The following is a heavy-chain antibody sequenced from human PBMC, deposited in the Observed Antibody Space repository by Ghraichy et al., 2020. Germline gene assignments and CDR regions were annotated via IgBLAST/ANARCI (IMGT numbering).Heavy chain of an antibody. CDR2: INPSGDST. V-gene: IGHV1-46*02. J-gene: IGHJ4*02. CDR1: GYTFKDYH. D-gene: IGHD3-3*01. CDR3: ARRGVTSDY. Sequence: ASVKVSCKASGYTFKDYHIHWVRQAPGQGLEWMGIINPSGDSTNYAQKFQGRVTMTSDTSTNTAYMELTSLKSEDTAVYYCARRGVTSDYWGQGTLVTVSS.